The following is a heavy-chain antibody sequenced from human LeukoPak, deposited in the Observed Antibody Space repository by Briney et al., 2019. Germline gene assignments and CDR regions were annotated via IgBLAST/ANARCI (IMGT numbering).Heavy chain of an antibody. Sequence: GGSLRLSCAASGFTFSSYAMHWVRQAPGKGLEWVAVISYDGSNKYYADSVKGRFTISRDNSKNTLYLQMNSLRAEDTAVYYCAREACGGDCYYYYYGMDVWGQATTVTVSS. CDR1: GFTFSSYA. D-gene: IGHD2-21*02. CDR2: ISYDGSNK. CDR3: AREACGGDCYYYYYGMDV. V-gene: IGHV3-30-3*01. J-gene: IGHJ6*02.